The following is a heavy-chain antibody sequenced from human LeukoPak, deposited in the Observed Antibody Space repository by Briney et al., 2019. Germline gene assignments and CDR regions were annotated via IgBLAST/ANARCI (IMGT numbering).Heavy chain of an antibody. J-gene: IGHJ6*02. Sequence: SETLSLTCTVSGGSISSYYWSWIRQPPGKGLEWIGYIYYSGSTNYNPSLKSRLTMSVDTSKNQFSLKLSSVTAADTAVYYCARRKIYYGMDVWGQGTTVTVSS. CDR1: GGSISSYY. CDR3: ARRKIYYGMDV. CDR2: IYYSGST. V-gene: IGHV4-59*08.